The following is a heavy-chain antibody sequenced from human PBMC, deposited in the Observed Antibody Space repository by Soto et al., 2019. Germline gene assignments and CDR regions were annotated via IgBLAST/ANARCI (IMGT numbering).Heavy chain of an antibody. CDR2: ITSDGSTT. CDR1: GFTFSGYW. CDR3: AMGNAGMDV. V-gene: IGHV3-74*01. Sequence: EVQLVESGGGLVQPGGSLRISCAASGFTFSGYWMHWVRQAPGTGLVWVSRITSDGSTTTYADSVKGRFTMSRDNAKNTLYLQINSLRAEDTAVYNGAMGNAGMDVWIQGTTVTVYS. J-gene: IGHJ6*02.